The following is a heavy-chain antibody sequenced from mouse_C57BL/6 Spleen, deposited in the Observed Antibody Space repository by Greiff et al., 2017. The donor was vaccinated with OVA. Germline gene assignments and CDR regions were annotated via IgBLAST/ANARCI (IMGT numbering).Heavy chain of an antibody. D-gene: IGHD3-2*02. CDR3: ARGRDSSGYGY. J-gene: IGHJ2*01. Sequence: QVQLKQSGAELVKPGASVKMSCKASGYTFTSYWITWVKQRPGQGLEWIGDIYPGSGSTNYNEKFKSKATLTVDTSSSTAYMQLSSLTSEDSAVYYCARGRDSSGYGYWGQGTTLTVSS. CDR2: IYPGSGST. CDR1: GYTFTSYW. V-gene: IGHV1-55*01.